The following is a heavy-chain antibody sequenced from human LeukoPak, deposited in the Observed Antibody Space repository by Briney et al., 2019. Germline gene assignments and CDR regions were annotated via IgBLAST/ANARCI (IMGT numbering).Heavy chain of an antibody. CDR2: IIPIFGTA. J-gene: IGHJ3*02. V-gene: IGHV1-69*05. D-gene: IGHD2-2*01. CDR3: ATSQVPAAPRAGHTAFDI. CDR1: GGTFSSYA. Sequence: SVRVSCKASGGTFSSYAISWVRQAPGQGLEWMGGIIPIFGTANYAQKFQGRVTITTDESTSTAYMELSSLRSEDTAVYYCATSQVPAAPRAGHTAFDIWGQGTMVTVSS.